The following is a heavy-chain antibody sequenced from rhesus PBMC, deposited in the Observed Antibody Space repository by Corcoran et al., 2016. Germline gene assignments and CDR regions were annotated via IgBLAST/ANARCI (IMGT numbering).Heavy chain of an antibody. CDR3: ARDCSSYLNDY. J-gene: IGHJ4*01. D-gene: IGHD2-15*01. CDR1: GAAMRNYW. Sequence: QVQLQESGPGLVKPSETLSLTCAVYGAAMRNYWWSWIRQSPGKGREWMSAINGEGGNAYHNPPPRSRVPISRDASKKRFSRKLPSVTAADTALYYCARDCSSYLNDYWGQGVLVTVSS. CDR2: INGEGGNA. V-gene: IGHV4-80*01.